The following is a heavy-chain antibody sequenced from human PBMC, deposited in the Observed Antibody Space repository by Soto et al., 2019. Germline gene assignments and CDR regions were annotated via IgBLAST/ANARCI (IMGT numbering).Heavy chain of an antibody. CDR3: ARDARGTRGFDEMDI. CDR1: GYIFTGYH. J-gene: IGHJ6*02. Sequence: ASVKGSWKXSGYIFTGYHIHWVRQAPGRGLEWMGWINPNSGDTEYAQNFQGRVTMTRDTSFNLVYMEMSGLMSDDTAVYYCARDARGTRGFDEMDIWGQGTTVTVSS. D-gene: IGHD3-9*01. V-gene: IGHV1-2*02. CDR2: INPNSGDT.